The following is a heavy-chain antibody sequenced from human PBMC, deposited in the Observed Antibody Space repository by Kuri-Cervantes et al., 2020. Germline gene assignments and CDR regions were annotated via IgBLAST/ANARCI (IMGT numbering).Heavy chain of an antibody. D-gene: IGHD6-13*01. V-gene: IGHV1/OR15-3*01. CDR3: ATRAPVIGSSWQPYYFDS. Sequence: ASVKVSCKASGYTFTGYYMHWVRQAPGQRLEWMGWINAGNGNTKYSQKFQGRVTMTEDTSTDTAYMELSSLRSEDTAVYYCATRAPVIGSSWQPYYFDSWGQGTLVTVSS. CDR1: GYTFTGYY. J-gene: IGHJ4*02. CDR2: INAGNGNT.